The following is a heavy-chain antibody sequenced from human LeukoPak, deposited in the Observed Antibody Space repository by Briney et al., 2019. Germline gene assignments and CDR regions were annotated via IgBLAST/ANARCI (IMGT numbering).Heavy chain of an antibody. CDR2: ISAYNGNT. V-gene: IGHV1-18*01. J-gene: IGHJ4*02. D-gene: IGHD3-10*01. CDR1: GYTFTSYD. Sequence: ASVKVSCKASGYTFTSYDINWVRQATGQGLEWMGWISAYNGNTNYAQKLQGRVTMTTDTSTSTAYMELRSLRSDDTAVYYCARDRRRYYYGSGSSYWYYFDYWGQGTLVTVSS. CDR3: ARDRRRYYYGSGSSYWYYFDY.